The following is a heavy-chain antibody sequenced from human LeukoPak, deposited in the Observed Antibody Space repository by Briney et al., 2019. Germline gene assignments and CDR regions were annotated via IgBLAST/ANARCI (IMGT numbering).Heavy chain of an antibody. CDR1: GYIFTSYY. Sequence: ASVRDSRKASGYIFTSYYIHRMRQAPGQGLEWMGWMNPNSGGTNYAQKFQGRVTMTRDTSISTAYMELSRLRSDDTAMYYCARDTYDILTDFGDYWGQGTPVTVSS. V-gene: IGHV1-2*02. D-gene: IGHD3-9*01. J-gene: IGHJ4*02. CDR2: MNPNSGGT. CDR3: ARDTYDILTDFGDY.